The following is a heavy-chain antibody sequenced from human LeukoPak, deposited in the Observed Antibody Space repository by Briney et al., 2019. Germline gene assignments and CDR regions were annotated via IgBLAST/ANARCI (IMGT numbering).Heavy chain of an antibody. Sequence: GGSLRLSCAASGFTFTNYGMNWVRQAPGKGLEWVSAISASGSSTYYADSVKGRFTISRDNSKNTLYLQMNSLTAEDTAVYYCAKGGGFGDYAEYYYFDYWGQGTLVTVSS. CDR1: GFTFTNYG. CDR2: ISASGSST. CDR3: AKGGGFGDYAEYYYFDY. J-gene: IGHJ4*02. D-gene: IGHD4-17*01. V-gene: IGHV3-23*01.